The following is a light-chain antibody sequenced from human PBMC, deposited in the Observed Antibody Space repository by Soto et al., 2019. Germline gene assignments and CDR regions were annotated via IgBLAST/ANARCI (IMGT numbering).Light chain of an antibody. Sequence: EILLTQSPGTLSLSPGERATLSCRASQSVSSSYLAWYQQKPGQAPRLLIYGASSRATGIPDRVSGSGSGTDFTLTISRLEPEDFAVYYCQQYGSSPWTFGQGTKV. V-gene: IGKV3-20*01. J-gene: IGKJ1*01. CDR2: GAS. CDR1: QSVSSSY. CDR3: QQYGSSPWT.